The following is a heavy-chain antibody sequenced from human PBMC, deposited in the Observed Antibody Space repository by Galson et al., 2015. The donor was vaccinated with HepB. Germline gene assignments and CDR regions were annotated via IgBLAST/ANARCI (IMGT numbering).Heavy chain of an antibody. CDR3: ARDHTEYYYGSGSYNNWFDP. Sequence: SVKVSCKASGYTFTSYAMNWVRQAPGQGLEWMGWINTNTGNPTYAQGFTGRFVFSLDTSVSTAYLQISSLKAEDTAVYYCARDHTEYYYGSGSYNNWFDPWGQGTLVTVSS. J-gene: IGHJ5*02. CDR2: INTNTGNP. CDR1: GYTFTSYA. D-gene: IGHD3-10*01. V-gene: IGHV7-4-1*02.